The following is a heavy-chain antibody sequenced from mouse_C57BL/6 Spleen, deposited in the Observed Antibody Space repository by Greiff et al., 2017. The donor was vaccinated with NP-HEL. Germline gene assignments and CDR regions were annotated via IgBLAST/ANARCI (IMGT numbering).Heavy chain of an antibody. CDR2: INPNNGGT. V-gene: IGHV1-26*01. Sequence: EVQLQQSGPELVKPGASVKISCKASGYTFTDYYMNWVKQSHGKSLEWIGDINPNNGGTSYNQKFKGKATLTVDKSSSTAYMELRRLTSEDSAVYYCASSKCAWFAYWGQGTLVTVSA. CDR1: GYTFTDYY. CDR3: ASSKCAWFAY. D-gene: IGHD1-3*01. J-gene: IGHJ3*01.